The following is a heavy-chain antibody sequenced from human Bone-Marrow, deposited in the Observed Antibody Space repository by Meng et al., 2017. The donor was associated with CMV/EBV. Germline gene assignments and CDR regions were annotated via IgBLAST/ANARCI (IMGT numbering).Heavy chain of an antibody. D-gene: IGHD7-27*01. CDR2: INTDGSFT. CDR1: GFTFSSYW. CDR3: GRDLTGERDQ. V-gene: IGHV3-74*03. J-gene: IGHJ4*02. Sequence: VELVGSGGGVVRPGGSLSLSCPDFGFTFSSYWMHRVRQVPGGGLVWVSRINTDGSFTSYADSVRGRFTISRDNAKNTLYLQMNSLRVDDSAAYYCGRDLTGERDQWGQGTLVTVSS.